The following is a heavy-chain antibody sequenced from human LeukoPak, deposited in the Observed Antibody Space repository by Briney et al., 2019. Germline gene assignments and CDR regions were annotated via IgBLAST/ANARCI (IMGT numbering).Heavy chain of an antibody. CDR1: RFTFSHYP. V-gene: IGHV3-23*01. CDR2: ISADHAT. Sequence: GALRLSCAASRFTFSHYPMSWVRQAPGKGLEWVAAISADHATYDADSMKGRFTISRDNSKNTLYLQMNGLRAEDTAVYYCAKDTEGVRGNFLFEYWGQGTLVTVSS. D-gene: IGHD2-8*01. J-gene: IGHJ4*02. CDR3: AKDTEGVRGNFLFEY.